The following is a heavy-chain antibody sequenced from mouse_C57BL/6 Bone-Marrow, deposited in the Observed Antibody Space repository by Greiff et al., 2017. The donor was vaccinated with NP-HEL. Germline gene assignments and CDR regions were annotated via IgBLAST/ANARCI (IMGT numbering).Heavy chain of an antibody. CDR1: GYTFTSYW. J-gene: IGHJ3*01. Sequence: QVQLQQPGAELVMPGASVKLSCKASGYTFTSYWMHWVKQRPGPGLEWIGEIDPSDSYTNYNQKFKGKSTLTVDKSSSTAYMQLSSLTSEDSAVYYCAREELEGAWFAYWGQGTLVTVSA. CDR2: IDPSDSYT. CDR3: AREELEGAWFAY. V-gene: IGHV1-69*01.